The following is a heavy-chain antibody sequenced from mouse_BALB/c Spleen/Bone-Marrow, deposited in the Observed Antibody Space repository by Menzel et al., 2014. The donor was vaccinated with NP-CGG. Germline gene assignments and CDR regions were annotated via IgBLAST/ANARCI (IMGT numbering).Heavy chain of an antibody. CDR2: IDTSDSYT. CDR1: GYTFPDYW. Sequence: QVQLQQSGAELVMPGASVKMSCTASGYTFPDYWMHWVRQRPGQGLEWIGAIDTSDSYTSYNQKFKGKATLTVDESSSTAYMQLSSLTSEDSAVYYCARKYDYYYAMDYWGQGTSVTVSS. J-gene: IGHJ4*01. V-gene: IGHV1-69*01. D-gene: IGHD2-4*01. CDR3: ARKYDYYYAMDY.